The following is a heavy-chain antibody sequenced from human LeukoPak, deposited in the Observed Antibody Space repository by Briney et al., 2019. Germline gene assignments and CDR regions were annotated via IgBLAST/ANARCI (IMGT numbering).Heavy chain of an antibody. Sequence: GESLRISCQGFGYPFTTSWIGGVRQLPGKGLEWTAIIYAGNSDAKYSPSFQGQVSISTDRSIITAYLHWSSLKASDTAIYYCAIINHPDGRVYWGQGTLVTVSS. CDR2: IYAGNSDA. V-gene: IGHV5-51*01. J-gene: IGHJ4*02. CDR3: AIINHPDGRVY. CDR1: GYPFTTSW. D-gene: IGHD5-24*01.